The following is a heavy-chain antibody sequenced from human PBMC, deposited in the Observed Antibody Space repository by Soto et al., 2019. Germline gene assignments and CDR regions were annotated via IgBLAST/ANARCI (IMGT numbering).Heavy chain of an antibody. V-gene: IGHV4-34*01. CDR2: INHSGST. D-gene: IGHD7-27*01. CDR3: ASQNGGKKLTVED. CDR1: GGSFSGYY. J-gene: IGHJ4*02. Sequence: SETLSLTCAVYGGSFSGYYWSWIRQPPGKGLEWIGEINHSGSTNYNPSLKSRVTISVDTSKNQFSLKLSSVTAADTAVYYCASQNGGKKLTVEDWGQGTLVTVSS.